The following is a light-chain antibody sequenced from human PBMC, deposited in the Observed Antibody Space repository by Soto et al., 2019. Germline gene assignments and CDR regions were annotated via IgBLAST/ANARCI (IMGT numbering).Light chain of an antibody. CDR2: EVS. J-gene: IGLJ2*01. CDR1: SSDVGGYNY. V-gene: IGLV2-8*01. Sequence: QSALTQPPSASGSPGQSVTISCTGTSSDVGGYNYVSWYQQHPGKAPKLMIYEVSKRPSGVPDRFSGPKSGNTASLTVSGLQAEDEADYYCSSYAGSNIYVVFGGGTQLTVL. CDR3: SSYAGSNIYVV.